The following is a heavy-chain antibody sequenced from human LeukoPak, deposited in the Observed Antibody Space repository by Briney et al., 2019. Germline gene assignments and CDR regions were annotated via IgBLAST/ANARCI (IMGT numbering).Heavy chain of an antibody. D-gene: IGHD3-16*02. CDR2: IRYDGSNK. V-gene: IGHV3-30*02. CDR3: AKDYDFVWGSYGWYFQH. Sequence: PGGSLRLSCAASGFTFSSYGMHWVRQAPGKGLEWVAFIRYDGSNKYYADSVKGRFTISRDTYKKTLYLQMNSLRAEDTAVYYCAKDYDFVWGSYGWYFQHWGQGTLVTVSS. CDR1: GFTFSSYG. J-gene: IGHJ1*01.